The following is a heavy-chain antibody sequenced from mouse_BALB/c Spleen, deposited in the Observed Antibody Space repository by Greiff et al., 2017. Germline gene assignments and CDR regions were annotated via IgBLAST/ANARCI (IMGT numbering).Heavy chain of an antibody. D-gene: IGHD2-10*02. CDR1: GFTFSSYA. J-gene: IGHJ4*01. CDR2: ISSGGST. CDR3: ARGGRYGNYVGYAMDY. Sequence: DVMLVESGGGLVKPGGSLKLSCAASGFTFSSYAMSWVRQTPEKRLEWVASISSGGSTYYPDSVKGRFTISRDNARNILYLQMSSLRSEDTAMYYCARGGRYGNYVGYAMDYWGQGTSVTVSS. V-gene: IGHV5-6-5*01.